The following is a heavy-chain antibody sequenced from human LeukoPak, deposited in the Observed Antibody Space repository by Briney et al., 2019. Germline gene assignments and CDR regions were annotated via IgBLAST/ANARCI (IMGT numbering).Heavy chain of an antibody. V-gene: IGHV4-34*01. CDR2: INHSGST. J-gene: IGHJ5*02. D-gene: IGHD6-19*01. CDR1: GGSFSGYY. Sequence: SETLSLTCAVYGGSFSGYYWSWIRQPPGKGLEWIGEINHSGSTNYNPSLKSRVTISVDTSKNQFSLKLSSVTAADTAVYYCARAFPSGWYGRRHNWFDPWGQGTLVTVSS. CDR3: ARAFPSGWYGRRHNWFDP.